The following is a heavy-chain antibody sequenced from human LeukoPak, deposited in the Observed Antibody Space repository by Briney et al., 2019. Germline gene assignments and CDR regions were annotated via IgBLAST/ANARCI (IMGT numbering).Heavy chain of an antibody. D-gene: IGHD3-22*01. Sequence: SETLSLTCTVSGGSISSGSYYWSWIRQPAGKGLEWIGRIYTSGSTNYNPSLKSRVTISVDTSKNQFSLKLNSVTAADTAVYYCARGTRRYDSSGYYVPPPFDYWGQGTLVTVSS. CDR1: GGSISSGSYY. CDR2: IYTSGST. CDR3: ARGTRRYDSSGYYVPPPFDY. V-gene: IGHV4-61*02. J-gene: IGHJ4*02.